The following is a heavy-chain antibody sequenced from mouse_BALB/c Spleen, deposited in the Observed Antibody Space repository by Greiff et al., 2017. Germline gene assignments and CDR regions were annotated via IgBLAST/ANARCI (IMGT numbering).Heavy chain of an antibody. J-gene: IGHJ4*01. CDR3: AREGGYYGNYKGYAMDY. V-gene: IGHV3-6*02. CDR2: ISYDGSN. D-gene: IGHD2-1*01. CDR1: GYSITSGYY. Sequence: EVKLQESGPGLVKPSQSLSLTCSVTGYSITSGYYWNWIRQFPGNKLEWMGYISYDGSNNYNPSLKNRISITRDTSKNQFFLKLNSVTTEDTATYYCAREGGYYGNYKGYAMDYWGQGTSVTVSS.